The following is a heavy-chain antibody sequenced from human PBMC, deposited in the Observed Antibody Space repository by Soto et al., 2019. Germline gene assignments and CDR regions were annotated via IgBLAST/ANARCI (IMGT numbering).Heavy chain of an antibody. CDR2: ISGDGGST. V-gene: IGHV3-43*02. CDR3: AKDTGYYGSGSYFDY. J-gene: IGHJ4*02. CDR1: GFTFDDYA. Sequence: GGSLRLSCAASGFTFDDYAMHWVRQAPGKGLEWVSLISGDGGSTYYADSVKGRFTISRDNSKNSLYLQMNSLRTEDTALYYCAKDTGYYGSGSYFDYWGQGTLVTVSS. D-gene: IGHD3-10*01.